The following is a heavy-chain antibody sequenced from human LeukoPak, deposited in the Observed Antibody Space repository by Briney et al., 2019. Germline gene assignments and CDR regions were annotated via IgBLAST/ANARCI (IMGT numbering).Heavy chain of an antibody. CDR2: ISYDGSNK. D-gene: IGHD3-10*02. CDR1: GFTFSSHA. Sequence: GGSLRLSCAASGFTFSSHAMVWVRQAPGKGLEWVSFISYDGSNKVHADSVMGRFTISRDNSKNAVDLQLNSPRDEDTAVHYCAELSITMIGGVWGKGTTVTISS. J-gene: IGHJ6*04. CDR3: AELSITMIGGV. V-gene: IGHV3-30-3*01.